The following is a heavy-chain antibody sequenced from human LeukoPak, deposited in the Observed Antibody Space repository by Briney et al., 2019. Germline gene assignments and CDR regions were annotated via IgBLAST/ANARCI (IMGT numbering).Heavy chain of an antibody. CDR3: VRAKDYRGAFDI. Sequence: PGGSLRLSCAASGFTFSSYAMHWVRQAPGKGLEWVAVISYDGSNKYYADSVKGRFTISRDNTKNTLSLQMNSLRAEDTAVYYCVRAKDYRGAFDIWGQGTMVTVSS. CDR1: GFTFSSYA. J-gene: IGHJ3*02. V-gene: IGHV3-30-3*01. D-gene: IGHD4-11*01. CDR2: ISYDGSNK.